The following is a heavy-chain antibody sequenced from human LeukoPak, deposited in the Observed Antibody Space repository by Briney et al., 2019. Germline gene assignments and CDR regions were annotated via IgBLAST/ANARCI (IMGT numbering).Heavy chain of an antibody. CDR3: ANQISGWVY. CDR1: GFTFDTFV. Sequence: GGSLRLSCSASGFTFDTFVMHWVRQAPGKGLEYVSGISGNGGSTYNADFVKGRFTISRDNSKNTLFLQMTSLRAEDTAVYYCANQISGWVYWGRGTLVTVSS. D-gene: IGHD6-19*01. J-gene: IGHJ4*02. V-gene: IGHV3-64D*06. CDR2: ISGNGGST.